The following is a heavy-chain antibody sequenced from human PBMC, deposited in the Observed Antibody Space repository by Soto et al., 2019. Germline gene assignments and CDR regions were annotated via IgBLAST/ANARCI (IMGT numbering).Heavy chain of an antibody. CDR2: VHYSGST. D-gene: IGHD3-22*01. CDR3: ARQHYYDSSGYYTWN. J-gene: IGHJ4*02. Sequence: PSETLSLTCSVSGFSIRSNIYYWVWIRQPPGKGLEWIATVHYSGSTYYTPSLKSRVTISADTSKNQFSLRLNSVAAADTAVYYCARQHYYDSSGYYTWNWGQGTLVTVSS. CDR1: GFSIRSNIYY. V-gene: IGHV4-39*01.